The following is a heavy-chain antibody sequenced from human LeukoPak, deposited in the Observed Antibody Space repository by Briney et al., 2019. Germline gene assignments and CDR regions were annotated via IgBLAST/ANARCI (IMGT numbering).Heavy chain of an antibody. Sequence: GGSLRLSCAASGFTFSNAWMSWVRQAPGKGLEWVSSTSSSSSYIYYADSVKGRFTISRDNARNSLYLQMNGLRAEDTAVYYCARGGRSTYFDWSPDYWGQGTLVTVSS. V-gene: IGHV3-21*01. D-gene: IGHD3-9*01. CDR2: TSSSSSYI. CDR1: GFTFSNAW. J-gene: IGHJ4*02. CDR3: ARGGRSTYFDWSPDY.